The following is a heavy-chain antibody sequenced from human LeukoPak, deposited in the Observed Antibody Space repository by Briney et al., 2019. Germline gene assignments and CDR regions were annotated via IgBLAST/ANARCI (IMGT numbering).Heavy chain of an antibody. Sequence: PGGSLRLSCAASGFTFSSYWMSWVRQAPGKGLEWVANIKQDGSEKYYVDSVKGRFTISRDNAKNPLYLQMNSLRAEDTAVYYCARDVIVGPTYFDYWGQGTLVTVSS. J-gene: IGHJ4*02. CDR3: ARDVIVGPTYFDY. V-gene: IGHV3-7*01. D-gene: IGHD1-26*01. CDR1: GFTFSSYW. CDR2: IKQDGSEK.